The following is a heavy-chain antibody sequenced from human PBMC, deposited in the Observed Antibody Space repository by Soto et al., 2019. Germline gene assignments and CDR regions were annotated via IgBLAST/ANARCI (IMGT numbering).Heavy chain of an antibody. CDR3: AKGPPAMIVDIIQH. Sequence: HLGGSLRLSCAASGFTFSSYGMHWVRQAPGKGLEWVAVISYDGSNKYYADSVKGRFTISRDNSKNTLYLQMNSLRAEDTAVYYCAKGPPAMIVDIIQHWGQGTLVTVSS. J-gene: IGHJ1*01. D-gene: IGHD3-22*01. CDR1: GFTFSSYG. V-gene: IGHV3-30*18. CDR2: ISYDGSNK.